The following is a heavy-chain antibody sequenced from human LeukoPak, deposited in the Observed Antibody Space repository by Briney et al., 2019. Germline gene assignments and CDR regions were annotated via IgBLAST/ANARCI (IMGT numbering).Heavy chain of an antibody. D-gene: IGHD6-13*01. J-gene: IGHJ6*03. CDR1: GFTFGDYA. CDR3: TREEQQMDYYYYYMDV. CDR2: IRSKAYGGTT. Sequence: PGGSLRLSCTASGFTFGDYAMSWVRQAPGKGLEWVGFIRSKAYGGTTEYAASVKGRFTISRDDSKSIAGLQMNSLKTEDTAVYYCTREEQQMDYYYYYMDVWGKGTTVTVSS. V-gene: IGHV3-49*04.